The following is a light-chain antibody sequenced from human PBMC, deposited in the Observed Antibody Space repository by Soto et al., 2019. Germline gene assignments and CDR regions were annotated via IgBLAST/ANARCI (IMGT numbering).Light chain of an antibody. CDR3: SSYAGSNSSVV. CDR1: SSDVGGYNY. J-gene: IGLJ2*01. CDR2: EVS. Sequence: QSVLTQPPSASGSPGQSVTISCTGTSSDVGGYNYVSWYQQHPGKAPKLMIYEVSKRPSGVPDRFSGSKSGNTASLTVSGLQAEDEDDYYCSSYAGSNSSVVFGGGTKLTVL. V-gene: IGLV2-8*01.